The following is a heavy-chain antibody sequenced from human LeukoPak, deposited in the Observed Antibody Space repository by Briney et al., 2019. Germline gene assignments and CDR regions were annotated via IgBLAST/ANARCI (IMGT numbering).Heavy chain of an antibody. J-gene: IGHJ5*02. CDR3: ARHSSFVNWFDP. D-gene: IGHD6-6*01. Sequence: PGGSLRLSCAASGFTVSSNYMSWVRQAPGKGLEWVSVIYSGGSTYYADSVKGRFTISRDNSKNTLYLQMNSLRAEDTAVYYCARHSSFVNWFDPWGQGTLVTVSS. V-gene: IGHV3-53*01. CDR1: GFTVSSNY. CDR2: IYSGGST.